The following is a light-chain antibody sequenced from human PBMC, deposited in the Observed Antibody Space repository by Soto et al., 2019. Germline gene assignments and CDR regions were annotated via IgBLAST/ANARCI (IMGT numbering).Light chain of an antibody. J-gene: IGKJ1*01. CDR2: KAS. CDR1: QSIGSR. V-gene: IGKV1-5*03. Sequence: DIQMTQSPSTLSASVGDRVTITCRASQSIGSRLAWYQQKPGEAPNLLIYKASTLQSGVPSRFSGSGSGTEITLTISSLQPDDFASYYCHQYENFFWPFGQGTKVEI. CDR3: HQYENFFWP.